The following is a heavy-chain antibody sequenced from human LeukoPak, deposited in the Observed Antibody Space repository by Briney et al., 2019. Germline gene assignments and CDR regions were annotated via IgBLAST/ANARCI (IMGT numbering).Heavy chain of an antibody. V-gene: IGHV1-8*02. Sequence: ASVKVSCKTSGGTFSSFAVNWVRQATGQGLEWMGWMNPNSGNTGYAQKFQGRVTMTRNTSISTAYMELSSLRSEDTAVYYCARAGCSSGWFRPGLCWFDPWGRGTLVTVSS. CDR2: MNPNSGNT. CDR1: GGTFSSFA. J-gene: IGHJ5*02. CDR3: ARAGCSSGWFRPGLCWFDP. D-gene: IGHD6-19*01.